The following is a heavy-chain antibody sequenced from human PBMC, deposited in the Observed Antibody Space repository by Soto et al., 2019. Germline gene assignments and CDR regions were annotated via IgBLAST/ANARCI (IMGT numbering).Heavy chain of an antibody. CDR3: AKEGMHYGLDC. V-gene: IGHV3-23*01. Sequence: EVQLLESGGGLVQPGGSLRLSCAASGFTFSSSVMTWVRQAPGKGLEWVSSITSSGDYTYYADSVKGRITGSRDSSKNTLYLQMNFLRAVDTAVFYCAKEGMHYGLDCRGHGTLVSVS. CDR2: ITSSGDYT. J-gene: IGHJ4*01. D-gene: IGHD3-16*01. CDR1: GFTFSSSV.